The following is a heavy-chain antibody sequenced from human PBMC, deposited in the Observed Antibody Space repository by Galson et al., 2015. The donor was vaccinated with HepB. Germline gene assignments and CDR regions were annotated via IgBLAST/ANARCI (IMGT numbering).Heavy chain of an antibody. CDR1: GYTFRTYP. J-gene: IGHJ4*02. CDR3: AISIVVARAFDY. D-gene: IGHD6-19*01. Sequence: SVKVSCKASGYTFRTYPIYWVRQAPGQRPEWMGWINAGNGNTKYSQNFQGRVTFTRDTAASTAYMELSSLRSEHTAVYYCAISIVVARAFDYWGQGTLVTVSS. V-gene: IGHV1-3*01. CDR2: INAGNGNT.